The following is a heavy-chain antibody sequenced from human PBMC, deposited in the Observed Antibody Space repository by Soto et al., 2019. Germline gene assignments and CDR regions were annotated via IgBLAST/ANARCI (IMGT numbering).Heavy chain of an antibody. V-gene: IGHV1-69*01. CDR3: ARVFDPWDIVVVPAANYYYYGMDV. Sequence: QVQLVQSGAGVKKPGSSVKVSCKASGGTFSSYAISWVRQAPGQGLEWMGGIIPIFGTANYAQKFQGRVTITADESTSTAYMELSSLRSEDTAVYYCARVFDPWDIVVVPAANYYYYGMDVWGQGTTVTVSS. J-gene: IGHJ6*02. CDR2: IIPIFGTA. D-gene: IGHD2-2*01. CDR1: GGTFSSYA.